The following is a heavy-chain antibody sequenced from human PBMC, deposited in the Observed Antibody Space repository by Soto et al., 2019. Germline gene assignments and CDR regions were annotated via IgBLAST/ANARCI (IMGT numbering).Heavy chain of an antibody. V-gene: IGHV4-39*01. CDR3: ARLTGGYSSSPYYFDY. Sequence: PSETLSLTCTVSGGSISSSSYYWGWIRQPPGKGLEWIGSIYYSGSTYYNPSLKSRVTISVDTSKNQFSLKLSSVTAADTAVYYCARLTGGYSSSPYYFDYWGQGTLVTVSS. J-gene: IGHJ4*02. CDR2: IYYSGST. CDR1: GGSISSSSYY. D-gene: IGHD6-13*01.